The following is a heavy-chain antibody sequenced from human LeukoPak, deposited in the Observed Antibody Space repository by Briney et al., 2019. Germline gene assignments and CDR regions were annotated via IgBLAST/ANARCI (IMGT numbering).Heavy chain of an antibody. D-gene: IGHD3-22*01. CDR3: ATGGITMIVVVIGGLGYFDY. Sequence: GGSLRLSCAASGFTFSSYWMSWVRQAPGKGLEWVSAISGSGGSTYYADSVKGRFTISRDNSKNTLYLQMNSLRAEDTAVYYCATGGITMIVVVIGGLGYFDYWGQGTLVTVSS. J-gene: IGHJ4*02. CDR2: ISGSGGST. V-gene: IGHV3-23*01. CDR1: GFTFSSYW.